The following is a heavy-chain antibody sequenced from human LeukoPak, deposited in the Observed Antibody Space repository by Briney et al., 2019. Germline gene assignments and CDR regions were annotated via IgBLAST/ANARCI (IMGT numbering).Heavy chain of an antibody. D-gene: IGHD6-13*01. J-gene: IGHJ4*02. V-gene: IGHV3-11*06. CDR1: GFTFSDYY. Sequence: PGGSLRLSCAASGFTFSDYYMSWIRQAPGKGLEWVSYISSSSSYTNYADSVKGRFTISRDNAKNSLYLQMNSLRAEDTVVYYCAREGSSLDYWGQGTLVTVSS. CDR2: ISSSSSYT. CDR3: AREGSSLDY.